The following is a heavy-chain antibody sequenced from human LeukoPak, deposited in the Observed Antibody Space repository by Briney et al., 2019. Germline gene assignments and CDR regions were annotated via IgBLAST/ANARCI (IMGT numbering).Heavy chain of an antibody. CDR2: ISGSGGST. Sequence: GGSLRLSCAASGFTFSSYAVSWVRQAPGKGLEWVSAISGSGGSTYYADSMKGRFTISRDNSKNTLYLQMNSLRAEDTAVYYCAKESVAVAGTPLDYWGQGTLVTVSS. CDR3: AKESVAVAGTPLDY. D-gene: IGHD6-19*01. V-gene: IGHV3-23*01. J-gene: IGHJ4*02. CDR1: GFTFSSYA.